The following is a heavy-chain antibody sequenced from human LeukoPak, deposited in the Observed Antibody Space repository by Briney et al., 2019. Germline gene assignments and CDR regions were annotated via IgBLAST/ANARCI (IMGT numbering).Heavy chain of an antibody. D-gene: IGHD3-3*01. V-gene: IGHV5-51*01. Sequence: GESLKISCKGSGYSFTGYWIGWVRQMPGKGLEWLGFIYPGDSDTRYSPSFQGQVTISADKSISTAYLQWSSLKASDTAMYYCARPVSSSLWSGYPYYFDYWGQGTLVTVSS. J-gene: IGHJ4*02. CDR1: GYSFTGYW. CDR3: ARPVSSSLWSGYPYYFDY. CDR2: IYPGDSDT.